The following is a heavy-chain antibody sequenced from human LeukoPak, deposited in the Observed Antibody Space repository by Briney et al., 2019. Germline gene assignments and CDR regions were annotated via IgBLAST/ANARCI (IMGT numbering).Heavy chain of an antibody. CDR1: GGSISSSSYY. CDR2: IYYSGST. V-gene: IGHV4-39*01. J-gene: IGHJ6*02. CDR3: ARQRRDYYYYGMDV. Sequence: PSETLSLTCTVSGGSISSSSYYWGWTRQPPGKGLEWIGSIYYSGSTYYNPSLKSRVTISVDTSKNQFSLKLSSVTAADTAVYYCARQRRDYYYYGMDVWGQGTTVTVSS.